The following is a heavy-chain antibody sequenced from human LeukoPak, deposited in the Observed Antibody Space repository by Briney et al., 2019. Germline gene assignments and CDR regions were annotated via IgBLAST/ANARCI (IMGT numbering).Heavy chain of an antibody. J-gene: IGHJ4*02. V-gene: IGHV3-48*03. CDR3: ARARVPGELNY. D-gene: IGHD3-10*01. CDR2: ISNSGSSK. Sequence: PGGSLRLSCAASGFTFSSCEMNWVRQAPGKGLEWLSYISNSGSSKHYADSVRGRFTISRDNAKNSLYLQMNSLRAEDTAVYYCARARVPGELNYWGQGTLVTVSS. CDR1: GFTFSSCE.